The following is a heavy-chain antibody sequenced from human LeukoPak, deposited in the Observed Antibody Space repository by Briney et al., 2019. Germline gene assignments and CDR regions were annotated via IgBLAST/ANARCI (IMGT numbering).Heavy chain of an antibody. CDR2: ISGSGGST. J-gene: IGHJ4*02. V-gene: IGHV3-23*01. D-gene: IGHD2-15*01. CDR3: AASHMGLGYCSGGSCYSMGY. Sequence: GGSLRLSCAGSGFTFSSYAMSWVRQAPGKGLEWVSAISGSGGSTFYADSVKGRFTISRDNSKNTLYLQMNGLRAEDTAVYYCAASHMGLGYCSGGSCYSMGYWGQGTLVTVSS. CDR1: GFTFSSYA.